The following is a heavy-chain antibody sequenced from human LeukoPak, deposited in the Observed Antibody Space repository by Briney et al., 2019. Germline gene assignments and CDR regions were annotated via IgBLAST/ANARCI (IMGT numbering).Heavy chain of an antibody. CDR3: ARCPTGSYSRRKRNWFDP. Sequence: ASVKVSCKASGYTFTSYDINWVRQATGQGLEWMGWMNPNSGNTGYAQKFQGRVTITRNTSISTAYMELSSLRSEDTAVYYCARCPTGSYSRRKRNWFDPWGQGTLVTVSS. CDR2: MNPNSGNT. D-gene: IGHD1-26*01. V-gene: IGHV1-8*03. CDR1: GYTFTSYD. J-gene: IGHJ5*02.